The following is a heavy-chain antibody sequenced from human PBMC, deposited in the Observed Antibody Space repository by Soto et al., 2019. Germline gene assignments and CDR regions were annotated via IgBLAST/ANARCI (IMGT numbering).Heavy chain of an antibody. J-gene: IGHJ4*02. CDR3: ARLITYYDFWSGYPPLLDY. D-gene: IGHD3-3*01. CDR1: GYTFTSYA. V-gene: IGHV1-3*01. CDR2: INAGNGNT. Sequence: GASVKVSCKASGYTFTSYAMHWVRQAPGRRLEWIGWINAGNGNTKYSQKFQGRVTITRDTSASTAYMELSSLRSEDTAVYYCARLITYYDFWSGYPPLLDYWGQGTLVTVSS.